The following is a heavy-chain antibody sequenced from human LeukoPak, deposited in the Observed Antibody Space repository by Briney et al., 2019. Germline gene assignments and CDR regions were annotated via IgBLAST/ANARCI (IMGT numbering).Heavy chain of an antibody. J-gene: IGHJ4*02. Sequence: ASVKVSCKASGYTFTSYGISWVRQAPGQGLEWMGWISAYNGNTNCAQKLQGRVAMTTDTSTSTAYMELRSLRSDDTAVYYCARVLTTGYYRKFDYWGQGTLVTVSS. CDR1: GYTFTSYG. V-gene: IGHV1-18*01. CDR3: ARVLTTGYYRKFDY. CDR2: ISAYNGNT. D-gene: IGHD3-9*01.